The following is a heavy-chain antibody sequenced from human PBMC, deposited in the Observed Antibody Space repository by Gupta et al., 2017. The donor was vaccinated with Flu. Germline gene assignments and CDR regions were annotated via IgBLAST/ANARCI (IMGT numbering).Heavy chain of an antibody. CDR1: FSSYT. Sequence: FSSYTMNWVRQAPGKGLEWVSSISFSGSYIYYADSVKGRFTISRDNAKNSLYLQMNSLRAEDTALYYCSTAYYDFWSGRNPQNFDYWGQGTLGTVSS. D-gene: IGHD3-3*01. J-gene: IGHJ4*02. V-gene: IGHV3-21*01. CDR2: ISFSGSYI. CDR3: STAYYDFWSGRNPQNFDY.